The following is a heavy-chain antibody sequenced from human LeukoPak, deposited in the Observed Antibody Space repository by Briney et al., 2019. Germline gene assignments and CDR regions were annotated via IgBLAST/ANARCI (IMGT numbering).Heavy chain of an antibody. J-gene: IGHJ6*02. D-gene: IGHD6-13*01. CDR1: GYTFTGYY. CDR2: INPNSGGT. Sequence: ASVKVSCKASGYTFTGYYMHWVRQAPGQGLEWMGWINPNSGGTNYAQKFHGRVTMTRDTSISTAYMELSRLRSDDTAVYYCARDGAGALTYYYYYGMDVWGQGTTVTVSS. CDR3: ARDGAGALTYYYYYGMDV. V-gene: IGHV1-2*02.